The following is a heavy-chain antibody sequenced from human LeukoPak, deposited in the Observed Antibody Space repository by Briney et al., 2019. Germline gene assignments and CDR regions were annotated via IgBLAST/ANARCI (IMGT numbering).Heavy chain of an antibody. Sequence: ASVKVSCKVSGYTLTELSMHWVRQAPGKGLEWMEGFDPEDGETIYAQKFQGRVTMTEDTSTDTAYMELSSLRSEDTAVYYCAKDEKGYYHDTSGYPDAFDIWGQGTMVTVSS. CDR1: GYTLTELS. J-gene: IGHJ3*02. CDR2: FDPEDGET. V-gene: IGHV1-24*01. D-gene: IGHD3-22*01. CDR3: AKDEKGYYHDTSGYPDAFDI.